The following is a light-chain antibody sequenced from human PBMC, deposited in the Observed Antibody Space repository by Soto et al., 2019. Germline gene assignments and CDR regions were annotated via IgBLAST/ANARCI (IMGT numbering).Light chain of an antibody. J-gene: IGKJ1*01. V-gene: IGKV1-5*03. CDR2: KAS. Sequence: DIQMTQSPSTLSGSVGDRVTITCRASQTISSWLAWYQQKPGKAHKXLIYKASTLKSGVPSRFSGSGSGTELTITISSLQPDDFETYYCQHYNSYSEAFGQGTKVDIK. CDR3: QHYNSYSEA. CDR1: QTISSW.